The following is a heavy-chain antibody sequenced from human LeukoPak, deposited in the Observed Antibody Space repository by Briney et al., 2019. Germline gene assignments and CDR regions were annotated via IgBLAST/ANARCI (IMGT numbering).Heavy chain of an antibody. CDR2: IYYTGST. V-gene: IGHV4-59*01. D-gene: IGHD5-12*01. CDR3: ARDRGDGYDYFWDY. J-gene: IGHJ4*02. Sequence: ASETLSFTCTVSGGSISTYYWSWIRKPPGKGLEWIGYIYYTGSTNYNPSLKSRVTISVDTSKNQFSLKLSSVTAADTAVYYCARDRGDGYDYFWDYWGQGTLVTVSS. CDR1: GGSISTYY.